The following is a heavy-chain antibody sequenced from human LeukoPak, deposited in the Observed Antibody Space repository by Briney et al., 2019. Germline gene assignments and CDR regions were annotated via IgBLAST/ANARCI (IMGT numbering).Heavy chain of an antibody. Sequence: PSETLSLTCTVSGGPIRTYQWSWIRQPPGKGLEWIGNIHYSGSANYNPSLKSRVTISVDTSKNQFSLKLSSVTAADTAVYYCARRKNGGELDYWGQGTLVTVSS. CDR2: IHYSGSA. CDR3: ARRKNGGELDY. V-gene: IGHV4-59*01. CDR1: GGPIRTYQ. D-gene: IGHD3-16*01. J-gene: IGHJ4*02.